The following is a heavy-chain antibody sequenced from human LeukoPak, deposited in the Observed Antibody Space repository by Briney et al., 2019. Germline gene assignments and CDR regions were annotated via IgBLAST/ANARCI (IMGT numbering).Heavy chain of an antibody. CDR3: ARGAIWGGDYLDY. D-gene: IGHD7-27*01. Sequence: GGSLRLSCAASGFTFSNYGIHWVRQGPGKGLEWVAVISYDGSKKYYADSVKGRFTISRDSSKNTVDLQMNSLRDEDTAVYYCARGAIWGGDYLDYWGQGTLVTVSS. CDR2: ISYDGSKK. V-gene: IGHV3-33*05. CDR1: GFTFSNYG. J-gene: IGHJ4*02.